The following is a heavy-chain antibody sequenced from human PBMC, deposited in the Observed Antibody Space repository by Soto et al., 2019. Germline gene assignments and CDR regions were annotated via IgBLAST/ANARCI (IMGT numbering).Heavy chain of an antibody. J-gene: IGHJ6*02. Sequence: QVQLVESGGGVVQPGRSLRLSCAASGFTFSSYAMHWVRQAPGKGLEWVAVISYDGSNKYYADSVKGRFTISRDNSKNTLYLQMNSLRAEDTAVYYCWRPRRSSSGFYYYGMDVWGQGTTVTVSS. CDR1: GFTFSSYA. V-gene: IGHV3-30-3*01. D-gene: IGHD6-6*01. CDR2: ISYDGSNK. CDR3: WRPRRSSSGFYYYGMDV.